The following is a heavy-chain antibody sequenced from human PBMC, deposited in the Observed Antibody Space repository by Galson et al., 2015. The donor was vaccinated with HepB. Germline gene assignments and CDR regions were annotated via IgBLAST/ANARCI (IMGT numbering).Heavy chain of an antibody. CDR1: GFTFSSHS. CDR2: ISSSSSYI. D-gene: IGHD3-3*01. J-gene: IGHJ6*02. V-gene: IGHV3-21*01. Sequence: SLRLSCAASGFTFSSHSMNWVRQAPGKGLEWVPSISSSSSYIYYADSVKGRFTISRDNAKNSLYLQMNSLRAEDTAVYYCARARGGYDFWSDIFVMEGYYYGMDVWGQGTTVTVSS. CDR3: ARARGGYDFWSDIFVMEGYYYGMDV.